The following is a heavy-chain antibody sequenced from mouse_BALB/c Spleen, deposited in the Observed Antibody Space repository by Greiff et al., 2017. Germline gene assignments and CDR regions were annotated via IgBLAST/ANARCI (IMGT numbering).Heavy chain of an antibody. Sequence: VQLQQPGAELVRPGASVKLSCKASGYTFTSYYMYWVKQRPGQGLEWIGGINPSNGGTNFNEKFKSKATLTVDKSSSTAYMQLSSLTSEDSAVYYCTRRAYLYYFDYWGQGTTLTVSS. CDR1: GYTFTSYY. CDR3: TRRAYLYYFDY. J-gene: IGHJ2*01. V-gene: IGHV1S81*02. CDR2: INPSNGGT. D-gene: IGHD2-10*01.